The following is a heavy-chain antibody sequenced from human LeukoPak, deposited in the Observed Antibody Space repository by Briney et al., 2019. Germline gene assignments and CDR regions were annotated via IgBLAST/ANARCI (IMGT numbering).Heavy chain of an antibody. CDR3: ARGMYYDSSGYRRG. J-gene: IGHJ4*02. V-gene: IGHV1-2*02. CDR1: GYTFTGYY. D-gene: IGHD3-22*01. CDR2: INPNSGGT. Sequence: ASVKVSCKASGYTFTGYYMHWLRQAPGQGLEWMGWINPNSGGTNYAQKFQGRVTMTRDTSISTAYMELSRLKSDDTAVYYCARGMYYDSSGYRRGWGQGTLVTASS.